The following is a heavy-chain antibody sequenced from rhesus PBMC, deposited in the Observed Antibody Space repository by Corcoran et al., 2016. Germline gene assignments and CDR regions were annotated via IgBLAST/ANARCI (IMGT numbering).Heavy chain of an antibody. CDR2: INGNRGST. CDR1: GGSFSSYW. D-gene: IGHD6-31*01. V-gene: IGHV4-80*01. J-gene: IGHJ4*01. CDR3: ARLKYSSGWCLDY. Sequence: QVQLQESGPGLVKLSETLSLTCAVSGGSFSSYWWSWIRQPPGKGLEWIGEINGNRGSTNSTPSLKSRVTISRDASKTQFSLKLSSVTAADTAVYYCARLKYSSGWCLDYWGQGVLVTVSS.